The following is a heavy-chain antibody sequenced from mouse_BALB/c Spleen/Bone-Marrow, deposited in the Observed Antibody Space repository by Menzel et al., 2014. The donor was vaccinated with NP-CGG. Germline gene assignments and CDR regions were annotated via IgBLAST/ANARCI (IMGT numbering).Heavy chain of an antibody. CDR1: GYTFTDYV. Sequence: QVQLKHSGPELVKPGASVKMSCKASGYTFTDYVISWVKQRTGQGLEWIGEIYPGSGSTYSNEKFKGKATLTADKSSNTAYMQLSSLTSEDSAVYFCARSPNWDPYYAVDSWGQGTSVTVSS. CDR3: ARSPNWDPYYAVDS. J-gene: IGHJ4*01. CDR2: IYPGSGST. V-gene: IGHV1-77*01. D-gene: IGHD4-1*01.